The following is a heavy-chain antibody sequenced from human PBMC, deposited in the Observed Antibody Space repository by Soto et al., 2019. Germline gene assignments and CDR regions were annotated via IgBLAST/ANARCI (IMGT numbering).Heavy chain of an antibody. CDR1: GGSISSGGYS. Sequence: SETLSLTCAVSGGSISSGGYSWSWIRQPPGKGLEWIGYIYHSGSTYYNPSLKSRVTISVDRSKNQFSLKLSSVTAADTAVYYCARGSRYDFWSGYYRFDYWGQGTLVTVSS. CDR3: ARGSRYDFWSGYYRFDY. J-gene: IGHJ4*02. D-gene: IGHD3-3*01. CDR2: IYHSGST. V-gene: IGHV4-30-2*01.